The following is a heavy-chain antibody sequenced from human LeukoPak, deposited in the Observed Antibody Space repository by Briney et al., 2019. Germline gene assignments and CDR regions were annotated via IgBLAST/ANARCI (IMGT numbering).Heavy chain of an antibody. CDR3: ARSPITMIVVVIDY. J-gene: IGHJ4*02. D-gene: IGHD3-22*01. V-gene: IGHV1-2*02. Sequence: ASVKVSCKASGYTFTGYYMHWVRQAPGQGLEWMGWINPNSGGTNYAQKFQGRVTMTRDTSISTVYMELSRLRSDDTAVYYCARSPITMIVVVIDYWGQGTLVTVSS. CDR2: INPNSGGT. CDR1: GYTFTGYY.